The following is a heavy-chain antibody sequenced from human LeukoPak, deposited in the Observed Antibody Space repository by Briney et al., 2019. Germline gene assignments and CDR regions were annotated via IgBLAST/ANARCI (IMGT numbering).Heavy chain of an antibody. CDR2: IYTSGST. CDR1: GGSISSGSYY. V-gene: IGHV4-61*02. J-gene: IGHJ6*03. Sequence: SETLSLTCTVSGGSISSGSYYWSWLRQPAGTGLEWLGRIYTSGSTNYNPSLKSRVTISVDTSKNQFSLKLSSVTAAETAVYYCARSSVQYYYYYMDVWGKGTTVTISS. CDR3: ARSSVQYYYYYMDV. D-gene: IGHD6-19*01.